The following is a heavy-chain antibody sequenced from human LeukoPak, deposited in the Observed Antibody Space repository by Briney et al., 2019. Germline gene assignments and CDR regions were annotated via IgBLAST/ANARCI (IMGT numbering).Heavy chain of an antibody. J-gene: IGHJ4*02. D-gene: IGHD6-19*01. V-gene: IGHV4-39*01. CDR2: IYYSGST. CDR3: ARRSSGWDHFDY. Sequence: PSETLSLTCTVSGGSISSSSYYWGWIRRPPGKGLEWIGSIYYSGSTYYNPSLKSRVTISVDTSKNQFSLKLSSVTAADTAVYYCARRSSGWDHFDYWGQGTLVTVSS. CDR1: GGSISSSSYY.